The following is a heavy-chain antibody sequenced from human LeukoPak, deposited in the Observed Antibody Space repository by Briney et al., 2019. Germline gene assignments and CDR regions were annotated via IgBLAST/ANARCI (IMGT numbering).Heavy chain of an antibody. CDR3: ARQYCSSTSCYVDY. J-gene: IGHJ4*02. V-gene: IGHV5-51*01. CDR2: IYPGDSDT. D-gene: IGHD2-2*01. CDR1: GYSFTNYW. Sequence: GESLKISCKGSGYSFTNYWLDWVRQMPGKGLEWMGIIYPGDSDTRYSPSFQGQVTISADKSISTAYLQWSSLKASDTAMYYCARQYCSSTSCYVDYWGQGTLVTVSS.